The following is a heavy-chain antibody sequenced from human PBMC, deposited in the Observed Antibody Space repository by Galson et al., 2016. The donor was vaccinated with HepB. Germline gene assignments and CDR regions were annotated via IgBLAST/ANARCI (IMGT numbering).Heavy chain of an antibody. CDR1: GGSFSGYY. CDR3: ARVPRYTFYYDSTGPTRGWFDP. Sequence: ETLSLTCAVYGGSFSGYYWSWIRQPPGKGLEWIGEINHSGSTNYNPSLKGRVTISVDTSKNQFSLKLSSVTAADTAVYYCARVPRYTFYYDSTGPTRGWFDPWGQGTLVTVSS. V-gene: IGHV4-34*01. CDR2: INHSGST. J-gene: IGHJ5*02. D-gene: IGHD3-22*01.